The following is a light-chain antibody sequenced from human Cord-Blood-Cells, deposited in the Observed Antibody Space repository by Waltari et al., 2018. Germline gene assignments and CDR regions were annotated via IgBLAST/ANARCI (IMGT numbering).Light chain of an antibody. V-gene: IGLV7-43*01. Sequence: QTVVTQEPSLTVSPGGTVTHTCASSTGAVTSGYYPNWFQPKPGQTPRALIYSTRHQPSLPPGRFSGPLPGGKAALTLSGVQPEDEAEYYCLLYYGGAGVFGGGTKLTVL. CDR2: STR. CDR1: TGAVTSGYY. CDR3: LLYYGGAGV. J-gene: IGLJ3*02.